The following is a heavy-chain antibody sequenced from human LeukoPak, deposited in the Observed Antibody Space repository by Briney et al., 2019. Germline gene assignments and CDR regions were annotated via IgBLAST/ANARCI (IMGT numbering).Heavy chain of an antibody. V-gene: IGHV4-4*07. CDR3: AGTLTYYYDSSGYTIDY. D-gene: IGHD3-22*01. CDR1: GGSISSYY. Sequence: PSETLSLTCTVSGGSISSYYWSWIRQPAGKGLEWIGRIYTSGSTNYNPSLKSRVTMSVDTSKNQFSLKLSSVTAADTAVYYCAGTLTYYYDSSGYTIDYWGQGTLVTVSS. CDR2: IYTSGST. J-gene: IGHJ4*02.